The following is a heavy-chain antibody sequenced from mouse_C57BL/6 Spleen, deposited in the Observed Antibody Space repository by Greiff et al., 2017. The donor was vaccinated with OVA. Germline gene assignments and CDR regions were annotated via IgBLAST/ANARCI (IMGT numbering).Heavy chain of an antibody. V-gene: IGHV5-17*01. CDR1: GFTFSDYG. CDR2: ISSGSSTI. CDR3: ERPGYGSSYRYIDV. D-gene: IGHD1-1*01. Sequence: EVKLMESGGGLVKPGGSLKLSCAASGFTFSDYGMHWVRQAPEKGLEWVAYISSGSSTIYYADPVKGRFAISRDNAKNTLFLQMTSLRSEDTAMYYGERPGYGSSYRYIDVWGTGTTVTVSS. J-gene: IGHJ1*03.